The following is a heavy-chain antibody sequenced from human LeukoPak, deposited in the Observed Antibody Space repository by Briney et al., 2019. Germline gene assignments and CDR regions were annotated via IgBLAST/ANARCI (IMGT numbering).Heavy chain of an antibody. D-gene: IGHD6-13*01. J-gene: IGHJ4*02. V-gene: IGHV3-53*01. CDR3: ARDAPQVPAAGVLAS. Sequence: GGSLRLSCAASGFTVSDNYMRWVRRPPAKGLEWVSVMYSRGDTYYAHSVKGRFTFSRDISKNTLYLQMNGLRAEDTAMYYCARDAPQVPAAGVLASGGQGTLVIVSS. CDR1: GFTVSDNY. CDR2: MYSRGDT.